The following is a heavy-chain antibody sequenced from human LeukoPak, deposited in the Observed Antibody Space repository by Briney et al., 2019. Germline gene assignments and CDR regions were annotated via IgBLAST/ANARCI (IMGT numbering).Heavy chain of an antibody. CDR3: AKDLGLHPSNFDY. D-gene: IGHD4-11*01. Sequence: GGSLRLSCTTSKFNFNSYGMTWVRQAPGKGLEWVSSISGSGGSTQYAASVQGRFTISRDNSKNTLYLQMNSLRAEDTAVYYCAKDLGLHPSNFDYWGQGTLVTVSS. V-gene: IGHV3-23*01. CDR2: ISGSGGST. J-gene: IGHJ4*02. CDR1: KFNFNSYG.